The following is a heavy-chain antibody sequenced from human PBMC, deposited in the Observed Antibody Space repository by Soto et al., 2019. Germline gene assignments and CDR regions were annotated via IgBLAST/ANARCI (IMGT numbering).Heavy chain of an antibody. V-gene: IGHV3-53*01. CDR3: ARGPRGGGNWNDYYYYYGMDV. CDR1: GFTVSSNY. J-gene: IGHJ6*02. D-gene: IGHD1-1*01. CDR2: IYSGGRT. Sequence: PGGSLRLSCAASGFTVSSNYMSWVRQAPGKGLEWVSVIYSGGRTYYADSVKGRFTISRDNSKNTLYLQMNSLRAEDTAVYYCARGPRGGGNWNDYYYYYGMDVWGQGTTVTVSS.